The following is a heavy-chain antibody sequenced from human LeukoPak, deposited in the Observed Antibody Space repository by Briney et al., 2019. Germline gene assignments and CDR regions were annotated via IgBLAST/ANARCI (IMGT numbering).Heavy chain of an antibody. CDR2: IIPIFGTA. V-gene: IGHV1-69*13. J-gene: IGHJ4*02. D-gene: IGHD2-2*01. Sequence: SVKVSCKASGGTFSSYAISWVRQAPGQGLEWTGGIIPIFGTANYAQKFQGRVTITADESTSTAYMELSSLRSEDTAVYYCASECSSTSCYGPWFDYWGQGTLVTVSS. CDR3: ASECSSTSCYGPWFDY. CDR1: GGTFSSYA.